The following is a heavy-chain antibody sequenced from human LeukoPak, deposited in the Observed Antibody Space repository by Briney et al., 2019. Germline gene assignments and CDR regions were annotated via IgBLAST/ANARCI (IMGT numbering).Heavy chain of an antibody. J-gene: IGHJ3*02. D-gene: IGHD3-22*01. Sequence: SVKVSCKASGYTFTSYDINWVRQAPGQGLEWMGRIIPILGIANYAQKFQGRVTITADKSTSTAYMELSSLRSEDTAVYYCARDRYYYDSSGYPDAFDIWGQGTMVTVSS. CDR2: IIPILGIA. CDR1: GYTFTSYD. CDR3: ARDRYYYDSSGYPDAFDI. V-gene: IGHV1-69*04.